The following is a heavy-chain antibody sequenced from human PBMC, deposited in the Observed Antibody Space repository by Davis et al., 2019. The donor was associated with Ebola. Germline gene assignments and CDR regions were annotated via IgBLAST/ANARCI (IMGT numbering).Heavy chain of an antibody. CDR3: ARDSYHYVWGSYPDY. Sequence: GESLKISCAASGFTFSSYWMSWVRQAPGKGLEWVANIKQDGSEKYYVDSVKGRFTISRDNAKNSLYLQMNSLRDEDTAVYYCARDSYHYVWGSYPDYWGQGTLVTVSS. V-gene: IGHV3-7*03. J-gene: IGHJ4*02. D-gene: IGHD3-16*02. CDR2: IKQDGSEK. CDR1: GFTFSSYW.